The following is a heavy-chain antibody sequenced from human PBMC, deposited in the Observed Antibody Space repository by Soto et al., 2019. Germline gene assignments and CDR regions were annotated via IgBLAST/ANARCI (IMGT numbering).Heavy chain of an antibody. Sequence: QVQLQEWGRGLVKPSGTLSLTCAVSGGSISSSNWWSWVRQPPGKGLEWIGEIYHSGSTNYNPSLTSQVTISVDKSKNQFSLKLSSVTAADTAGYYCARGTLSGYHETDDAFDIWGQGTMVTVSS. D-gene: IGHD3-22*01. CDR3: ARGTLSGYHETDDAFDI. CDR2: IYHSGST. V-gene: IGHV4-4*02. CDR1: GGSISSSNW. J-gene: IGHJ3*02.